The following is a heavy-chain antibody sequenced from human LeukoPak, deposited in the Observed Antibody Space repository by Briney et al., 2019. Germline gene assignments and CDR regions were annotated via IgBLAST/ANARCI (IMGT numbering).Heavy chain of an antibody. V-gene: IGHV3-74*01. CDR1: GFTFSSYW. CDR3: ASIPGD. Sequence: GGSLRLSCAASGFTFSSYWMHWVRQAPGKGLVWVSCINSDESSTSYADSVKGRFTISRDNAKNTLYLQMNSLRAEDTAVYYCASIPGDWGQGTLVTVSS. CDR2: INSDESST. D-gene: IGHD7-27*01. J-gene: IGHJ4*02.